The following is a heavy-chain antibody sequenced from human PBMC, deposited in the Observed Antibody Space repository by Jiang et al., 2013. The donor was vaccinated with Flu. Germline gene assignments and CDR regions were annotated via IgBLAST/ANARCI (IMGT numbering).Heavy chain of an antibody. V-gene: IGHV4-39*01. CDR1: GGSISSSSYY. CDR3: ARHSDSVIVGATDAFDI. Sequence: GLVKPSETLSLTCTVSGGSISSSSYYWGWIRQPPGKGLEWIGSIYYSGSTYYNPSLKSRVTISVDTSKNQFSLKLSSVTAADTAVYYCARHSDSVIVGATDAFDIWGQGTMVTVSS. D-gene: IGHD1-26*01. CDR2: IYYSGST. J-gene: IGHJ3*02.